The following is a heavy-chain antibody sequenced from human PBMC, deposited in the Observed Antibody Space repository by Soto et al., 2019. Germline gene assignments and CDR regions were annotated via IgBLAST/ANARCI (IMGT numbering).Heavy chain of an antibody. V-gene: IGHV7-4-1*01. CDR2: INTNTGNP. Sequence: ASVKVSCKASGYIFTSYALNWVRQAPGQGLEWMGWINTNTGNPTSAQGFTGRFVFSLDTSVSTAYLQIFSLKAEDTAVYYCARVTRNDDAFEIWGKGTLVPVSS. CDR1: GYIFTSYA. CDR3: ARVTRNDDAFEI. J-gene: IGHJ3*02.